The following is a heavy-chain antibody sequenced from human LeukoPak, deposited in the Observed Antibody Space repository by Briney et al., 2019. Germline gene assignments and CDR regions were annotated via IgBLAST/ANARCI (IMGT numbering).Heavy chain of an antibody. CDR1: GGSISSYY. V-gene: IGHV4-59*01. D-gene: IGHD3-10*01. Sequence: SETLSLTCTVSGGSISSYYWSWIRQPPGKGLEWIGYIYYSGSTNYNPSLKSRVTISVDTSKNQFSLKLSSVTAADTAVYYCARLHYGSGSHLWGQGTLVTVSS. CDR2: IYYSGST. CDR3: ARLHYGSGSHL. J-gene: IGHJ4*02.